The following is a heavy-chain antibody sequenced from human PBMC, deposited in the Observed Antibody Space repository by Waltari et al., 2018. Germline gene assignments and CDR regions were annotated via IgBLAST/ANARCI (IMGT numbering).Heavy chain of an antibody. J-gene: IGHJ5*02. CDR3: ARAGATMIVVVNWFDP. Sequence: QLQLQESGPGLVKPSETLSLTCTVSGGPISSSSYYWGWIRQPPGKGLEWIGSIYYSGSTYYNPSLKSRVTISVDTSKNQFSLKLSSVTAADTAVYYCARAGATMIVVVNWFDPWGQGTLVTVSS. CDR1: GGPISSSSYY. CDR2: IYYSGST. V-gene: IGHV4-39*01. D-gene: IGHD3-22*01.